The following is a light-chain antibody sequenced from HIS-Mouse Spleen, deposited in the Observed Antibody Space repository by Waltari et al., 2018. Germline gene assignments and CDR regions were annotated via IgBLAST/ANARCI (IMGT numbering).Light chain of an antibody. V-gene: IGLV2-23*01. CDR3: CSYAGSSTE. CDR1: SSDVGSYNL. CDR2: EGS. J-gene: IGLJ3*02. Sequence: QSALTQPASVSGSPGQSITISCTGTSSDVGSYNLVSWYQQHPGKAPKLMIYEGSKRPSGGSNRFSGSKSGNTASLTSSGLQAEDEADYYCCSYAGSSTEFGGGTKLTVL.